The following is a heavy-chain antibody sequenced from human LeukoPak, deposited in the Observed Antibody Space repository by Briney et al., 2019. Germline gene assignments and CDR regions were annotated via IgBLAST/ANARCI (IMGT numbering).Heavy chain of an antibody. CDR2: IYYSGST. J-gene: IGHJ4*02. V-gene: IGHV4-39*01. CDR3: ARQRLSSSWYPQLYDY. Sequence: SETLSLTCTVSGGSISSSRYYWGWIRQAPGKGLEWIGSIYYSGSTYYNPSLKSRVTISVDTSKNQFSLKLSSVTAADTAVYYCARQRLSSSWYPQLYDYWGQGTLVTVSS. CDR1: GGSISSSRYY. D-gene: IGHD6-13*01.